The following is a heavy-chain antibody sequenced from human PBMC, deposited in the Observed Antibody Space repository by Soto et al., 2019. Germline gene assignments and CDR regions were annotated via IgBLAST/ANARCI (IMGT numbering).Heavy chain of an antibody. Sequence: QVQLVQSGAEVKKPGASVKVSCKASGYTFTSYDINWVRQATGQGLEWMGWMNPNSGNTGYAQKFQGIVTMTRNTSISTGYMERSSLRSEGTAVYYCARGPRAGKQQLNDWYFDLWGRGTLVTVSS. D-gene: IGHD6-13*01. CDR2: MNPNSGNT. CDR1: GYTFTSYD. CDR3: ARGPRAGKQQLNDWYFDL. J-gene: IGHJ2*01. V-gene: IGHV1-8*01.